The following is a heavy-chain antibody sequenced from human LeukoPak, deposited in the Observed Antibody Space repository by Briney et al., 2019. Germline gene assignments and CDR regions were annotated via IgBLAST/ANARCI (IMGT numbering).Heavy chain of an antibody. CDR1: GYTFTVYY. CDR2: IDPKNGGT. Sequence: GASVKVSCKASGYTFTVYYIHWVRQAPGQGLEWMGWIDPKNGGTNYAQSFQGRVTLTRDTSVSTAYMELSGLRSDDTAVYYCARRRIAAAGFDPWGQGTLVTVSS. J-gene: IGHJ5*02. D-gene: IGHD6-13*01. CDR3: ARRRIAAAGFDP. V-gene: IGHV1-2*02.